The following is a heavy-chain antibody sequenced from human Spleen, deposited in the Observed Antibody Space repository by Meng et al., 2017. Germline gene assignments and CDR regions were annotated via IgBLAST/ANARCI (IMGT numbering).Heavy chain of an antibody. CDR3: SKDYTGSDDY. V-gene: IGHV3-74*01. Sequence: EVQLVESGGRLVQPGGYLRLSCAACGFTFSRYWMHWVRQVPGQGLVWVSRINPDGSSTSYADSVKGRFTISRDNAKNTLYLQMTSLRAEDTAVYYCSKDYTGSDDYWGQGTLVTVSS. J-gene: IGHJ4*02. CDR2: INPDGSST. D-gene: IGHD5-12*01. CDR1: GFTFSRYW.